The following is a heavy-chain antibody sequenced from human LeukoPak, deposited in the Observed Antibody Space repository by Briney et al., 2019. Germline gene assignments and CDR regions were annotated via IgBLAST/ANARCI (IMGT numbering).Heavy chain of an antibody. V-gene: IGHV3-23*01. J-gene: IGHJ4*02. CDR2: VSGRDDST. CDR3: AKWGDYDILTGYYDSDY. Sequence: PGGSLRLSCAASGLTFRNYAMSWVRQAPGKGLEWVSAVSGRDDSTYYADSVKGRFTISRDNSKNTLYLQMNSLRAEDTAVYYCAKWGDYDILTGYYDSDYWGQGTLVTVSS. D-gene: IGHD3-9*01. CDR1: GLTFRNYA.